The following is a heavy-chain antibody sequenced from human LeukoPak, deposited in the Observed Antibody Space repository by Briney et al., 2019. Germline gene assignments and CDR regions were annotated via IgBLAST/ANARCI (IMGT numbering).Heavy chain of an antibody. Sequence: ASVKVPCKASGYTFTGYYMHWVRQAPGQGLEGMGWINPNSGGTNYAQKFQGRVTMTRDTSISTAYMELSRLRSDDTAVYYCARVSGSYAGFDYWGQGTLVTVSS. V-gene: IGHV1-2*02. CDR2: INPNSGGT. CDR1: GYTFTGYY. J-gene: IGHJ4*02. D-gene: IGHD1-26*01. CDR3: ARVSGSYAGFDY.